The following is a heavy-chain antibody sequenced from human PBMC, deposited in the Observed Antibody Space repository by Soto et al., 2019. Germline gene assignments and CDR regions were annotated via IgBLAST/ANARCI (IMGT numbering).Heavy chain of an antibody. CDR2: ISAAGDP. CDR3: ARTDRDFYGLDV. J-gene: IGHJ6*02. Sequence: EVQLVESGGGLVQPGGSLRLSCEASGFPFRNYAMNWVRQGTGNGLEWVSGISAAGDPDYADSVEGRFTISRENAQNSFFLQMNSLRVGDTAVYYCARTDRDFYGLDVWGQGTTVIVSS. CDR1: GFPFRNYA. V-gene: IGHV3-13*05.